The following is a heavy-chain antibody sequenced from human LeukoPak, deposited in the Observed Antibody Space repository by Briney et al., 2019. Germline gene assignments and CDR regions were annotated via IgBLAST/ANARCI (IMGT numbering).Heavy chain of an antibody. D-gene: IGHD3-10*01. Sequence: GGSLRLSCAASGFTFSSYAMHWVRQAPGKGLEWVAVISYDGSNKYYADSVKGRFTISRDNSKNTLYLQMNSLRAEDTAVYYCAKDPYYYYASPESWFDPWGQGTLVTVSS. CDR3: AKDPYYYYASPESWFDP. J-gene: IGHJ5*02. CDR1: GFTFSSYA. CDR2: ISYDGSNK. V-gene: IGHV3-30-3*01.